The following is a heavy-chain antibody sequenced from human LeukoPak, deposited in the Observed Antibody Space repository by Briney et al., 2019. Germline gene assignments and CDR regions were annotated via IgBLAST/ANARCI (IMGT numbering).Heavy chain of an antibody. CDR2: INHSGST. V-gene: IGHV4-34*01. CDR1: GPSFSGYY. Sequence: PSETLSLTCAVYGPSFSGYYWSWIRQPPGKGLEWVGEINHSGSTNYNPSLKSRVTISVDTSKNQFSLKLSSVTAADTAVYYCARLGGYYALNYYYYYMDVWGKGTTVTVSS. J-gene: IGHJ6*03. CDR3: ARLGGYYALNYYYYYMDV. D-gene: IGHD3-22*01.